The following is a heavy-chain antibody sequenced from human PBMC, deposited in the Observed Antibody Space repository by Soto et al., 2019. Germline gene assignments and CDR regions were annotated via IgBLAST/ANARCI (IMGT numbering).Heavy chain of an antibody. CDR1: GGTFSSYT. V-gene: IGHV1-69*02. J-gene: IGHJ1*01. Sequence: QVQLVQSGAEVKKPGSSVKVSCKASGGTFSSYTISWVRQAPGQGLEWMGRIIPILGIANYAQKFQGRVTRTADKSTSTAYMELSSLRSEDTAVYYCAMETGTMIGEHWGQGTRVTVPS. D-gene: IGHD3-22*01. CDR3: AMETGTMIGEH. CDR2: IIPILGIA.